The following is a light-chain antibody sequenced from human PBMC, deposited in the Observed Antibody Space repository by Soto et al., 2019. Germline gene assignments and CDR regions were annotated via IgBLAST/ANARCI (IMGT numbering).Light chain of an antibody. V-gene: IGKV1-5*03. CDR2: ESS. J-gene: IGKJ2*01. CDR1: QTINNW. Sequence: DIQMTQSPSTLSASAGDRVTVTCRANQTINNWLAWYQQKPGKAPKLLIYESSTLETGVPSRFSGSGSGTEFTLTISSLQPDDFATYYCQQYNRYPYTFGQGTKLEI. CDR3: QQYNRYPYT.